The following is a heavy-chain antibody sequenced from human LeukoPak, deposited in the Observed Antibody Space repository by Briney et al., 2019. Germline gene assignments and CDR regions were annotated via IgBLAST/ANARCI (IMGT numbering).Heavy chain of an antibody. V-gene: IGHV3-23*01. D-gene: IGHD5-24*01. J-gene: IGHJ4*02. CDR2: ISGSGGST. CDR3: TAGMATIYAFDY. Sequence: GGSLRLYCAASGFAFSSYAMSWVRQAPGKGLEWVSAISGSGGSTYYADSVKGRFTISRDNSKNTLYLQMNSLRAEDTAVYYCTAGMATIYAFDYWGQGTLVTVSS. CDR1: GFAFSSYA.